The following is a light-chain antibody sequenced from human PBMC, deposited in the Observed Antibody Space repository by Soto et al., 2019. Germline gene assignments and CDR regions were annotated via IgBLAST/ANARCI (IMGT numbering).Light chain of an antibody. CDR1: QSVSSY. J-gene: IGKJ3*01. CDR3: QQRSNWPLFT. Sequence: EIVLTQSPATLSLSPGERATLSCRASQSVSSYLAWYQQKPGQAPRLLIYDASNRATGIPARFSGSGSGTDFTLTISSLEPEYFVVYYCQQRSNWPLFTFGPGTKVDI. V-gene: IGKV3-11*01. CDR2: DAS.